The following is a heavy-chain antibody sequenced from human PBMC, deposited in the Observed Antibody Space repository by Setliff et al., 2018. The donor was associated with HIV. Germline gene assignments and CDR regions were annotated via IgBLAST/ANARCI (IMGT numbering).Heavy chain of an antibody. CDR3: ARDDSNGNTDAFDI. V-gene: IGHV3-7*04. CDR1: GFTFSSYW. D-gene: IGHD5-18*01. J-gene: IGHJ3*02. CDR2: IKQDGSKA. Sequence: GGSLILSCAASGFTFSSYWMSWVRQAPGKGLEWVADIKQDGSKAYYMDSVKGRFTISRDNPKNSLYLQMTSLRAEDTAVYYCARDDSNGNTDAFDIWGQGTTVTVSS.